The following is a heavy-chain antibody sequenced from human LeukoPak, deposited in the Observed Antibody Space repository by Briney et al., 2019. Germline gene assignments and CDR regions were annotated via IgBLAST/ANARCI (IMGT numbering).Heavy chain of an antibody. J-gene: IGHJ2*01. CDR1: GFTFSSYE. CDR2: ISSSGTIK. CDR3: AGDPSNRDWYFDL. Sequence: GGSLRLSCAASGFTFSSYEMNWVRQAPGKGLEWVSYISSSGTIKYYADSVKGRFTISRDNAKNSLYLQMDSLRAEDTAVYYCAGDPSNRDWYFDLWGRGTLTVSS. V-gene: IGHV3-48*03. D-gene: IGHD2/OR15-2a*01.